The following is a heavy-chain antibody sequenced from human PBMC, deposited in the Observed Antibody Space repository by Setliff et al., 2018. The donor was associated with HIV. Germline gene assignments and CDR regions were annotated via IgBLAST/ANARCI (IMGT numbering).Heavy chain of an antibody. D-gene: IGHD3-10*01. J-gene: IGHJ3*02. Sequence: SETLSLTCTVSGGSISSYYWSWIRQPPGKGLEWIGEINHSEITKYNPSLESRVTISLDTSKNQFSLKLTSVTAADTSVYYCARKGVDLYFGVDAFDMWGQGTMVTVSS. CDR3: ARKGVDLYFGVDAFDM. V-gene: IGHV4-34*01. CDR2: INHSEIT. CDR1: GGSISSYY.